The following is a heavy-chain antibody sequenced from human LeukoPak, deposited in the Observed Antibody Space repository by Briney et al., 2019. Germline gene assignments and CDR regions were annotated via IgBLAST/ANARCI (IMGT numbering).Heavy chain of an antibody. D-gene: IGHD1-26*01. V-gene: IGHV3-21*04. CDR3: AKDAGSTIVGATFAY. Sequence: GGSLRLSCAASGFTFSSYSMNWVRQAPGKGLEWVSSISSSSSYIYYADSVKGRFTISRDNAKNSLYLQMNSLRAEDMALYYCAKDAGSTIVGATFAYWGQGTLVTVSS. CDR2: ISSSSSYI. J-gene: IGHJ4*02. CDR1: GFTFSSYS.